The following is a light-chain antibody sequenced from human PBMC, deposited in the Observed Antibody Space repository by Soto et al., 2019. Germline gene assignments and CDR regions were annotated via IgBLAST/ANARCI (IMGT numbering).Light chain of an antibody. CDR1: QSLSTH. V-gene: IGKV1-39*01. Sequence: DIQMTQSPSSLSASLGDRVTITCRAMQSLSTHLNCYQQTPGKAPRLLIYAASSLQSGLPCSFSGSGSGTDITLTISSLQPDDFATYYWQRSNITPLTFGQGTKVEIK. CDR2: AAS. J-gene: IGKJ1*01. CDR3: QRSNITPLT.